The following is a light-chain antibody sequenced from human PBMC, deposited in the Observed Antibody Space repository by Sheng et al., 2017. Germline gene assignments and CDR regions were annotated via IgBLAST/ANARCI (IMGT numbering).Light chain of an antibody. Sequence: SFELTQPPSVSVSPGQTARITCSGDALSKQYLYWYQQKPGQAPVLVICKDNERPSGIPERFSGSTSGTTGTLTISGVQAEDEADYHCQSAANSGTYVVFGGGTKLTVL. J-gene: IGLJ3*02. CDR2: KDN. CDR1: ALSKQY. CDR3: QSAANSGTYVV. V-gene: IGLV3-25*03.